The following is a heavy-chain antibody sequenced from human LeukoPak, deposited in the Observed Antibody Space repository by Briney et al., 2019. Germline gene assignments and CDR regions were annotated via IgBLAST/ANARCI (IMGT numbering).Heavy chain of an antibody. Sequence: GGSLRLSCAASGFTFSSYAMHWVRQAPGKGLEWVAVISYDGSNKYYADSVKGRFTISRDNSKNTLYLQMNSLRAEDTAVYYCARVRIAAAAAYNDYWGQGTLVTVSS. CDR1: GFTFSSYA. CDR3: ARVRIAAAAAYNDY. CDR2: ISYDGSNK. D-gene: IGHD6-13*01. V-gene: IGHV3-30*04. J-gene: IGHJ4*02.